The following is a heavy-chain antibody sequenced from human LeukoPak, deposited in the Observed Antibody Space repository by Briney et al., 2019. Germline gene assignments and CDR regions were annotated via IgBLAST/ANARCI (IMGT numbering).Heavy chain of an antibody. CDR3: AKGTSGSYKYFDY. J-gene: IGHJ4*02. D-gene: IGHD1-26*01. CDR2: ISGSGGST. CDR1: GFTFSSYV. Sequence: GGSLRLSCAASGFTFSSYVMSWVRQAPGKGLEWVSGISGSGGSTYYGDSVKGRFTISRDNSKNTLYLQMNSLRAEDTAVYYCAKGTSGSYKYFDYWGQGTLVTVSS. V-gene: IGHV3-23*01.